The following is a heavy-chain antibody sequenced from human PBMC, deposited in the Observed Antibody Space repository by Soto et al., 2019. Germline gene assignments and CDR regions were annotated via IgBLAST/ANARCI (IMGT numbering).Heavy chain of an antibody. J-gene: IGHJ4*02. CDR3: ARGGYSSGWRRARQKGPGDYFDY. CDR2: INHSGST. CDR1: GXSFSGYY. D-gene: IGHD6-19*01. Sequence: LSLTFAVYGXSFSGYYWSWIRQPPGKGLEWIGEINHSGSTNYNPSLKSRVTISVDTSKNQFSLKLSSVTAADTAVYYCARGGYSSGWRRARQKGPGDYFDYWGQGTQVTVSS. V-gene: IGHV4-34*01.